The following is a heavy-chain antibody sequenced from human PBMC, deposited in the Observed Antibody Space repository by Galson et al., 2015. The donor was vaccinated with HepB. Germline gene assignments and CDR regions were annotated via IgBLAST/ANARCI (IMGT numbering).Heavy chain of an antibody. Sequence: LTCAVSGGSTSSSNWWSWVRQPPGKGLEWIGETYHNGNTNYNPSLKSRVTISVDKSKNQFSLKLSSVTAADTAVYYCAREEVTTAQENWFDPWGQGTLVTVSS. CDR1: GGSTSSSNW. J-gene: IGHJ5*02. CDR3: AREEVTTAQENWFDP. CDR2: TYHNGNT. V-gene: IGHV4-4*02. D-gene: IGHD4-11*01.